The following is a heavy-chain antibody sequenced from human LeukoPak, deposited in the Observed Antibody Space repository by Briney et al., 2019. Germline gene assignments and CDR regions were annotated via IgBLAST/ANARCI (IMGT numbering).Heavy chain of an antibody. CDR3: ARHPNSGYWDNRDAFDI. CDR2: IYYSGST. V-gene: IGHV4-39*01. CDR1: GGSISSSSYY. Sequence: KPSETLSLTCTVSGGSISSSSYYWGWIRQPPGKGLEWIGSIYYSGSTYYNPSLKSRVTISVDTSKNQFSLKLSSVTAADTAVYYCARHPNSGYWDNRDAFDIWGQGTMVTVSS. D-gene: IGHD3-22*01. J-gene: IGHJ3*02.